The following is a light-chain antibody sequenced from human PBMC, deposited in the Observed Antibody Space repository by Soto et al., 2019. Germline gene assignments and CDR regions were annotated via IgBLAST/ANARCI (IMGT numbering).Light chain of an antibody. V-gene: IGKV1-5*01. CDR1: ESVSKW. CDR2: DAS. Sequence: DIQMTQSPSFLSASVGDKVTITCRATESVSKWLAWYQEKPGNPPRPLIYDASTLESGVPSRFSGSGSGTEFTLTISSLQADDFAIYYCQQYNSYSWTFDQGTKVEMK. J-gene: IGKJ1*01. CDR3: QQYNSYSWT.